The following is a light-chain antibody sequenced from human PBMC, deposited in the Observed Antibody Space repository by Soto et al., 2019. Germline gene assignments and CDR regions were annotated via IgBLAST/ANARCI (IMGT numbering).Light chain of an antibody. Sequence: QSVLTQPASVSGSPGQSITISCTGTSSDVGGYNYVSWYQQHPGKAPKLMIYEVRNRPSGISNRFSGSKSGNTASLTISGLRAEDEADYYCTSYTSSSPYVFGTGTKVNVL. CDR2: EVR. CDR1: SSDVGGYNY. V-gene: IGLV2-14*01. CDR3: TSYTSSSPYV. J-gene: IGLJ1*01.